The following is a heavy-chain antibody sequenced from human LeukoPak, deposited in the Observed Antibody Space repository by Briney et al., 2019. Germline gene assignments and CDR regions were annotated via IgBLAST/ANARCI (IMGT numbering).Heavy chain of an antibody. D-gene: IGHD3-22*01. Sequence: GGALRLSCTTSGFTFSDYAVSWVRQAPGKGREWIGFIRNKANGGTTEYAASVKGGFTISRDDSKTIAHLQMSSLKTEDTAVYYCSRFYSSGWASGAFDIWGQGTMVTVSS. V-gene: IGHV3-49*04. CDR3: SRFYSSGWASGAFDI. CDR2: IRNKANGGTT. CDR1: GFTFSDYA. J-gene: IGHJ3*02.